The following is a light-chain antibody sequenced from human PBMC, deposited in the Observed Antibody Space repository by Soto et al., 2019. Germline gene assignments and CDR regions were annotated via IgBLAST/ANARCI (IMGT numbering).Light chain of an antibody. V-gene: IGKV3-11*01. CDR1: ENVRTF. J-gene: IGKJ1*01. CDR3: QQHSHWPPWT. Sequence: EVVLTQSPATLSVSPGERATLSCRASENVRTFVDWYQQKPGQAPRLLIHGASNRATGIPARFSGSGSGTDFTLTISNLEPEDFAVYYCQQHSHWPPWTFGQATRVAI. CDR2: GAS.